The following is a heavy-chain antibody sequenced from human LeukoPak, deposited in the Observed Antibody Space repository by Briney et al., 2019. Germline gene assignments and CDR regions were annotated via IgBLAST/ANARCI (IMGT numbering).Heavy chain of an antibody. CDR1: GFTFSSYA. CDR2: ISGSGGST. CDR3: AKDSSYYYGSGSYYTDY. Sequence: PGGSLTLSCAASGFTFSSYAMSWVRQAPGKGLEWVSAISGSGGSTYYADSVKGRFTISRDNSKNTLYLQMNSLRAEDTAVYYCAKDSSYYYGSGSYYTDYWGHGTLVTVSS. D-gene: IGHD3-10*01. J-gene: IGHJ4*01. V-gene: IGHV3-23*01.